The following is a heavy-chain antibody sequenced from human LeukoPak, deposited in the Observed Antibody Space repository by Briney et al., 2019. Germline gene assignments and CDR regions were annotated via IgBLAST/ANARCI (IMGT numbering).Heavy chain of an antibody. V-gene: IGHV3-30*04. D-gene: IGHD5-18*01. CDR3: AWGQLWSLGDYYMDV. J-gene: IGHJ6*03. Sequence: PGGSLRLSCAASGFTFSSYAMHWVRQAPGKGLEWVAVISYDRSNKYYADSVKGRFTISRDNSKNTLYLQMNSLRAEDTAVYYCAWGQLWSLGDYYMDVWGKGTTVTVSS. CDR1: GFTFSSYA. CDR2: ISYDRSNK.